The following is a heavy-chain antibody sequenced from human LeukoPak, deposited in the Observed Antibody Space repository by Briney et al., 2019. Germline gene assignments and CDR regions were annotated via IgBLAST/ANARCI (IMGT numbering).Heavy chain of an antibody. V-gene: IGHV3-30*02. CDR1: GFTFSSYG. D-gene: IGHD3-3*01. CDR3: AKDLYDFWSGYPYYMDV. J-gene: IGHJ6*03. Sequence: GGSLRLSCAASGFTFSSYGMHWVRQAPGKGLEWVAFIRYDGSNKYYADSVKGRFTISRDNSKNTLYLQMNSLRAEDTAVYYCAKDLYDFWSGYPYYMDVWGKGTTVTVSS. CDR2: IRYDGSNK.